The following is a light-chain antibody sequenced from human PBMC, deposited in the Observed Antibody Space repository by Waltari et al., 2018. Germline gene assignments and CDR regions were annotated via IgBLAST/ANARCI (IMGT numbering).Light chain of an antibody. Sequence: NFMLTQPHSVSESPGKTVTISCTGSSGSIASNYVQWYQQRPGSAPTTVIYKDNQRPSGVPDRFSGSIDSSSTSASLTISGLKTEDEADYYCQSYDRTNVIFGGGTKLTVL. J-gene: IGLJ2*01. CDR1: SGSIASNY. CDR2: KDN. CDR3: QSYDRTNVI. V-gene: IGLV6-57*02.